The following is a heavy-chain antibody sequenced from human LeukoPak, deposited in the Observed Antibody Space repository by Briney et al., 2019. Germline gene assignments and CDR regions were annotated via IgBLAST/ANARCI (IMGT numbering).Heavy chain of an antibody. V-gene: IGHV1-2*06. D-gene: IGHD6-13*01. CDR3: ANLYSSSYIVSDY. Sequence: GASVKVSCKASGYTFTGYYMHWVRQAPGQGLEWMGRINPNSGGTNYAQKFQGRVTMTRDTSISTAYMELSRLRSDDTAVYYCANLYSSSYIVSDYWGQGTLVTVSS. CDR2: INPNSGGT. CDR1: GYTFTGYY. J-gene: IGHJ4*02.